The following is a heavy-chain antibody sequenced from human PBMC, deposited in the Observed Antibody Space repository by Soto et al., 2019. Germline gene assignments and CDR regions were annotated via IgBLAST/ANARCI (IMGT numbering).Heavy chain of an antibody. J-gene: IGHJ6*02. CDR1: GGTFSSYA. CDR3: ARGDYDFWSGYVHYGMDV. Sequence: QVQLVQSGAEVKKPGSSVKVSCKASGGTFSSYAISWVRQAPGQGLEWMGGIIPIFGTANYAQKFQGRVTITEDKSTSTAYMELSSLRSEDTAVYYCARGDYDFWSGYVHYGMDVWGQGTTVTVSS. CDR2: IIPIFGTA. V-gene: IGHV1-69*06. D-gene: IGHD3-3*01.